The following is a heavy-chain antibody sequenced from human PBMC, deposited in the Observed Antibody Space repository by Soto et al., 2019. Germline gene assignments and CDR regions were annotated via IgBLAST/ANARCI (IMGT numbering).Heavy chain of an antibody. J-gene: IGHJ4*02. V-gene: IGHV2-5*02. D-gene: IGHD5-12*01. CDR3: AHKGDGYRGFKY. CDR1: GFSVSTRGVG. CDR2: IYWDDDK. Sequence: QITLKESGPTLVKPTQTLTLTCTFSGFSVSTRGVGVGWIRQPPGKALEWLALIYWDDDKRYRPSLKSRLSLPKDTPKNPVVLTMTHMDPVDTGTYYCAHKGDGYRGFKYWGQGTLVTVSS.